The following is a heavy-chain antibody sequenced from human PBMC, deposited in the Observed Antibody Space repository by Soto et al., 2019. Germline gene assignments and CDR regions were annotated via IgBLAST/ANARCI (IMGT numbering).Heavy chain of an antibody. CDR2: TYYRSKWYN. V-gene: IGHV6-1*01. J-gene: IGHJ4*02. Sequence: SQTLSLTCAISGDSVSSNSAAWNWIRQSPSRGLEWLGRTYYRSKWYNDYAVSGKSRITINTDTSKNQFSLQLNSVTPEDTAVYYCARAVKTGLRSKGPFYYWGQGALVPVSS. D-gene: IGHD2-15*01. CDR3: ARAVKTGLRSKGPFYY. CDR1: GDSVSSNSAA.